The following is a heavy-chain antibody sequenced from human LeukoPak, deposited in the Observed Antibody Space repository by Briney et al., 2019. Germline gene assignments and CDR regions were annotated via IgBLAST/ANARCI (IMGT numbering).Heavy chain of an antibody. D-gene: IGHD6-19*01. CDR2: INSDGNST. CDR1: GFTFRSYW. V-gene: IGHV3-74*01. J-gene: IGHJ4*02. CDR3: ARGEAVASFDY. Sequence: GGSLRLSCAASGFTFRSYWMHWVRQAPGKGLVLFSRINSDGNSTRYADSAKGRFTITRHNAKNTLYMQMNSLRVEDTAVYYCARGEAVASFDYWGQGTLVTVSS.